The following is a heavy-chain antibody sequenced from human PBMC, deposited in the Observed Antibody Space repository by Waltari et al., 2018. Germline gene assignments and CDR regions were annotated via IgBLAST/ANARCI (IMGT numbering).Heavy chain of an antibody. D-gene: IGHD5-12*01. CDR3: ATYIGASIGTAAFDV. J-gene: IGHJ3*01. V-gene: IGHV4-39*01. CDR2: ISYNGAT. Sequence: GWIRQPPGQGLEWIGTISYNGATYTSPSLESRLTMSRDTSKNQLSLTLGSVTAADTSVYFCATYIGASIGTAAFDVWGQGTIVTVSS.